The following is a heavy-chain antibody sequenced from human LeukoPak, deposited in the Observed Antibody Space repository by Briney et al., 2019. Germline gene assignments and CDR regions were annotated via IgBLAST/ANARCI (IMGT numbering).Heavy chain of an antibody. CDR1: GGSISSSSYY. Sequence: SETLSLTCTVSGGSISSSSYYWGWIRQPPGKGLEWIGSIYYSGSTYYNPSLKSRVTISVDTSKNQFSLKLSSVTAADTAVYYCARQIGQGLFDPWGQGTLVTVSS. V-gene: IGHV4-39*07. D-gene: IGHD2/OR15-2a*01. CDR2: IYYSGST. J-gene: IGHJ5*02. CDR3: ARQIGQGLFDP.